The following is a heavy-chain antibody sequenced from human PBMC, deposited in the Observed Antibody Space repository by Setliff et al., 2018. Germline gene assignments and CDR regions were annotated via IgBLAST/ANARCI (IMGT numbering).Heavy chain of an antibody. CDR1: DYAFVSYG. D-gene: IGHD3-3*01. J-gene: IGHJ4*02. V-gene: IGHV1-18*01. CDR3: ARAPRLEWILPTFDY. CDR2: ISAYTGKA. Sequence: ASVKVSCKASDYAFVSYGLSWMRQAPGQGLEWLGWISAYTGKADYAHNFQDRLTLTTDTSTNTAYMELRSLTSDDTAVYFCARAPRLEWILPTFDYWGQGTPVTVSS.